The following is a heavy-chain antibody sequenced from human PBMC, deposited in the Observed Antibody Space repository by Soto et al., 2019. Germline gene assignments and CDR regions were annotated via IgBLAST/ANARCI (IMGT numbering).Heavy chain of an antibody. D-gene: IGHD4-17*01. J-gene: IGHJ4*02. CDR1: GFTFSSYG. Sequence: QVQLVESGGGVVQPGRSLRLSCAASGFTFSSYGMHWVRQAPGKGLEWVAVVWYDGSNKYYADSVKGRFTVSTDNSKNPLYLQMNRLRSECAAVYYCARDGVATVANFHCWRQGPLVAVSS. V-gene: IGHV3-33*01. CDR2: VWYDGSNK. CDR3: ARDGVATVANFHC.